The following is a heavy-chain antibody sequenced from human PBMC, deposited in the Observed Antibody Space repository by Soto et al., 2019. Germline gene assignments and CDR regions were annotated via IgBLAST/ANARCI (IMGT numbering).Heavy chain of an antibody. CDR3: ASNDRYYDILTGYYTPPTFDY. V-gene: IGHV4-30-4*01. CDR2: IYYSGST. Sequence: QVQLQESGPGLVKPSQTLSLTCTVSGGSISSGDYYWSWIRQPPGKGLEWIGYIYYSGSTYYNPSLKCRVTISVDTSKNQFSLKLSSVTAADTAVYYCASNDRYYDILTGYYTPPTFDYWGQGTLVTVSS. D-gene: IGHD3-9*01. J-gene: IGHJ4*02. CDR1: GGSISSGDYY.